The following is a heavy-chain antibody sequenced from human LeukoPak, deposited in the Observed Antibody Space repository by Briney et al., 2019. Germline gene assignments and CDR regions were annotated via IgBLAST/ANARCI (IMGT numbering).Heavy chain of an antibody. J-gene: IGHJ3*02. CDR1: GGSISSYY. CDR2: IYYSGST. CDR3: ARQTRDAFDI. Sequence: SETLSLTCTVSGGSISSYYWSWIRQPPGKGLEWIGYIYYSGSTNYNPSLKSRVTISVDTSKNQFSLKLSSVTAADTAVYYRARQTRDAFDIWGQGTMVTVSS. V-gene: IGHV4-59*08.